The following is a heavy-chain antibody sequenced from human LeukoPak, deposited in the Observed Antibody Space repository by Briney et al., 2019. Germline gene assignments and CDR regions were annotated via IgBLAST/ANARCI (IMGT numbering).Heavy chain of an antibody. CDR1: GFRFSDHY. D-gene: IGHD3-10*01. J-gene: IGHJ3*02. Sequence: GGSLRLSCAASGFRFSDHYMDWVRQAPGKGLEWVGRTRNKANSYTTEYAASVKGRFTISRDDSKNSVYLQMNSLKTEDTAVYYCARDAGARGDVFDIWGQGTMVSVSS. CDR3: ARDAGARGDVFDI. V-gene: IGHV3-72*01. CDR2: TRNKANSYTT.